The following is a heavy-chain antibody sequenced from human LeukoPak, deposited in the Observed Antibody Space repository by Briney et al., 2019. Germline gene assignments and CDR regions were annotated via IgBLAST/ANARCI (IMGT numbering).Heavy chain of an antibody. J-gene: IGHJ3*02. V-gene: IGHV1-2*04. D-gene: IGHD6-25*01. CDR2: INPNIGGT. CDR3: ARERLPSDDAFDI. CDR1: GYTFTAYY. Sequence: GASVKVSYKASGYTFTAYYMHWVRQAPGQGLEWMGWINPNIGGTNFARKFQGWDTMTRDTSISTAYMELSRLRSDDTAVYYCARERLPSDDAFDIWGQGTMVTVSS.